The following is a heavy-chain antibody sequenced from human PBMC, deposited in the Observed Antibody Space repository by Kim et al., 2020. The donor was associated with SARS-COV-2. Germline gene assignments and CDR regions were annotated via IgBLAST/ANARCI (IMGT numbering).Heavy chain of an antibody. CDR1: GGSFSGYY. CDR2: INHSGST. Sequence: SETLSLTCAVYGGSFSGYYWSWIRQPPGKGLEWIGEINHSGSTNYNPSLKSRVTIAVDTSKNPFSLKLSPVTAADTAEYYCARGIRGVISLFSLYYYYYMDVWGKGTTVTVSS. D-gene: IGHD3-10*01. V-gene: IGHV4-34*01. J-gene: IGHJ6*03. CDR3: ARGIRGVISLFSLYYYYYMDV.